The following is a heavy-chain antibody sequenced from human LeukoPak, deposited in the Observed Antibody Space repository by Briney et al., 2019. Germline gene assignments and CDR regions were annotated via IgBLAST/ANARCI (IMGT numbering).Heavy chain of an antibody. CDR3: ARDRAGDDSVVRLDY. J-gene: IGHJ4*02. CDR2: IYSFGMT. D-gene: IGHD2-15*01. CDR1: GASIQNYY. Sequence: SETLSLTCSVTGASIQNYYWSWIRQPAGRGLEWIGRIYSFGMTDYNPSLTSRVTMSVDTSKNQCSLTLRSVTAADTAIYYCARDRAGDDSVVRLDYWGQGILVTVSS. V-gene: IGHV4-4*07.